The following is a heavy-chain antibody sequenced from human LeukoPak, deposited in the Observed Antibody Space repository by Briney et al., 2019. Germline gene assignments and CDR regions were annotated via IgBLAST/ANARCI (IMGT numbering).Heavy chain of an antibody. V-gene: IGHV1-8*01. CDR2: MNPNSGNT. CDR3: ASGEGYDILTGYYLLLDY. J-gene: IGHJ4*02. D-gene: IGHD3-9*01. CDR1: GYTFTSYD. Sequence: ASVKVSCKASGYTFTSYDINWVRQATGQGLEWMGWMNPNSGNTGYAQKLQGRVTMTTDTSTSTAYMELRSLRSDDTAVYYCASGEGYDILTGYYLLLDYWGQGTLVTVSS.